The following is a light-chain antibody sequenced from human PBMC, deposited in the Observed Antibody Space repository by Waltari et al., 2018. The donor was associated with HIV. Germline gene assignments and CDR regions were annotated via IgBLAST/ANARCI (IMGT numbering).Light chain of an antibody. CDR3: SSYTSSSTLYV. Sequence: QSALTQPASVSGSPGQSITISCTGTSSDVGGHNYVSWYQQPPGKAPKLIIYDVSNRPSGVSNRFSGSKSGNTASLTISGLQAEDEADYYCSSYTSSSTLYVFGTGTKVTVL. CDR2: DVS. J-gene: IGLJ1*01. V-gene: IGLV2-14*01. CDR1: SSDVGGHNY.